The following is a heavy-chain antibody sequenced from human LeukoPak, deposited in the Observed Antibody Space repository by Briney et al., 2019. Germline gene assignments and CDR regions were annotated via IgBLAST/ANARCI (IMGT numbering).Heavy chain of an antibody. J-gene: IGHJ4*02. D-gene: IGHD3-10*01. CDR3: AREQISMIRGFDN. CDR1: GGSISRYY. V-gene: IGHV4-59*01. CDR2: IYYSGNT. Sequence: PSETLSLTCTVSGGSISRYYWSWIRQPPGKGLELIGYIYYSGNTNYNPSLKSRVTISIDTSKKQFSLKLTSVTAADTAVYYCAREQISMIRGFDNWGQGTLVTVSS.